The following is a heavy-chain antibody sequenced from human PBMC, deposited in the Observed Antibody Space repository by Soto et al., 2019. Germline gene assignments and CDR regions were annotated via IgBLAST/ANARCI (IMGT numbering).Heavy chain of an antibody. CDR3: ATSSGWYNWFDP. V-gene: IGHV3-7*03. CDR2: IKEDGSEK. CDR1: GFTFSKNW. D-gene: IGHD6-19*01. Sequence: GGSLRLSCVGSGFTFSKNWMTWVRQAPGKGLEWVANIKEDGSEKDYVDSVKGRFTISADKSISTAYLQWSSLKASDTAMYYCATSSGWYNWFDPWGQGTLVTVS. J-gene: IGHJ5*02.